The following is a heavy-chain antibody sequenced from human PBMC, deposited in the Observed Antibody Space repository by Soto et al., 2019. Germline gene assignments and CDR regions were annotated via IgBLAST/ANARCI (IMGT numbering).Heavy chain of an antibody. V-gene: IGHV4-31*03. CDR2: IYHSGST. CDR3: ARADRSGASFDY. D-gene: IGHD3-22*01. CDR1: GGSISRGGKY. J-gene: IGHJ4*01. Sequence: ILSLTCTVSGGSISRGGKYWGWIRQHPGKGLEWIGYIYHSGSTFYNPSLKSRVTITVDTTNNQFSLRLTSVTAADTAMYYCARADRSGASFDYWGQGTLVTVSS.